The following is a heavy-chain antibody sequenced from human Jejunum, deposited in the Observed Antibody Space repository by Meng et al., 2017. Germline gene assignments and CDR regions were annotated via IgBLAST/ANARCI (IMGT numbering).Heavy chain of an antibody. CDR2: IDPSEST. Sequence: QGRLQEAGPGLVKPSGTLSLTCAVSGASISRTNWWSWVRQPPGKGLEWIGKIDPSESTHYNPSLKGRVTISADRSKNQFSLRLTSVTAADTAIYYCARAYCTDVSCHDFFDSWGQGTLVTVSS. J-gene: IGHJ4*02. CDR1: GASISRTNW. D-gene: IGHD2-8*01. CDR3: ARAYCTDVSCHDFFDS. V-gene: IGHV4-4*02.